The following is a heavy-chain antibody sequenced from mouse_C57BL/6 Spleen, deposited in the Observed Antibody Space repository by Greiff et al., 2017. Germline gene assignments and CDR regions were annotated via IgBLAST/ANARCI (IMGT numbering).Heavy chain of an antibody. CDR2: ISSGGDYI. CDR3: TRDGVITTVKGNYFDY. J-gene: IGHJ2*01. V-gene: IGHV5-9-1*02. Sequence: EVKVVESGEGLVKPGGSLKLSCAASGFTFSSYAMSWVRQTPEKRLEWVAYISSGGDYIYYADTVKGRFTISRDNARNTLYLQMSSLKSEHTAMYYCTRDGVITTVKGNYFDYWGQGTTLTVSS. D-gene: IGHD1-1*01. CDR1: GFTFSSYA.